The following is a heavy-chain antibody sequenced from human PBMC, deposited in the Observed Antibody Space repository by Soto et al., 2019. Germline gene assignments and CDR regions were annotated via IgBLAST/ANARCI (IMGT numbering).Heavy chain of an antibody. Sequence: PSQTLSLTCAISGDSVSTNSATWDWIRQSPSRGLEWLGRNYYMSNCYTVYAVSLKVRITFSPDTSNNQLSLQLNFFIPDDTAVYYCARLIGNSWLDSWGQGTRVTVSS. D-gene: IGHD2-8*01. CDR3: ARLIGNSWLDS. V-gene: IGHV6-1*01. CDR1: GDSVSTNSAT. CDR2: NYYMSNCYT. J-gene: IGHJ5*01.